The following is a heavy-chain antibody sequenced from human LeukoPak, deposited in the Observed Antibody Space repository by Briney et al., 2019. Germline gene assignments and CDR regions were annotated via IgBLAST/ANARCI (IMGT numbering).Heavy chain of an antibody. CDR1: GYTFTSYY. Sequence: ASVKVSCKASGYTFTSYYMHWVRQATGQGLEWMGWMNPNSGNTGYAQKFQGRVTMTRNTSISTAYMELSSLRSEDTAVYYCARLTYYYDSSGYYLFDYWGQGTLVTVSS. CDR3: ARLTYYYDSSGYYLFDY. CDR2: MNPNSGNT. D-gene: IGHD3-22*01. J-gene: IGHJ4*02. V-gene: IGHV1-8*02.